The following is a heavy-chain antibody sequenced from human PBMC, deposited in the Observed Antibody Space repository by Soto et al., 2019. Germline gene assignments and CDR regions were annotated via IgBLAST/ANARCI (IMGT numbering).Heavy chain of an antibody. CDR3: ARGPCSGGGSCYLVYGGTL. CDR1: GFTFSTYG. CDR2: IWDDGSNK. J-gene: IGHJ4*02. Sequence: QVQLVESGGGVVQPGRSLRLSCAASGFTFSTYGMHWVRQAPGKGLEWVAVIWDDGSNKFYADSVKGRFTISRDNSKNTLYLQMNSLRTEDTAEYYWARGPCSGGGSCYLVYGGTLWGQGTKVTVSS. D-gene: IGHD2-15*01. V-gene: IGHV3-33*01.